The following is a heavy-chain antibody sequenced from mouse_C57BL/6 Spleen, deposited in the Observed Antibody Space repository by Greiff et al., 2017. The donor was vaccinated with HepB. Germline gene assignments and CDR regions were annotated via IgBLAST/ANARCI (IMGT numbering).Heavy chain of an antibody. Sequence: VQLQQSVAELVRPGASVTLSCTASGYTFTDYEMHWVKQTPVHGLEWIGAIDPETGGTAYNQKFKGKAILAADKSSSTAYMRLRSLTSDDYAVYYCATPARAEAWFAYWGQGTLVTVSA. CDR2: IDPETGGT. CDR3: ATPARAEAWFAY. J-gene: IGHJ3*01. V-gene: IGHV1-15*01. CDR1: GYTFTDYE.